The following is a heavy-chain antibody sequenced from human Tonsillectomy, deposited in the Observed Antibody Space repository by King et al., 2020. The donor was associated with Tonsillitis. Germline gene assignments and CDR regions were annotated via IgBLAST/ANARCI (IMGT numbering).Heavy chain of an antibody. V-gene: IGHV3-23*04. CDR2: ISGSGGST. CDR3: AKESRYCSSTSCYFDY. Sequence: DVQLVESGGGLVQPGGSLRLSCAASGFTFSSYAMSWVRQAPGKGLEWVSAISGSGGSTYYADSVKGRFTISRDNSKNTLYLQMNSLRAEDTAVYYCAKESRYCSSTSCYFDYWGQGTLVTVSS. D-gene: IGHD2-2*01. J-gene: IGHJ4*02. CDR1: GFTFSSYA.